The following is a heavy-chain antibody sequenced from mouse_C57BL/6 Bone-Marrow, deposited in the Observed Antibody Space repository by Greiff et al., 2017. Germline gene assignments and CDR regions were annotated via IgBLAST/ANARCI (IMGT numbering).Heavy chain of an antibody. CDR3: ARVLDSSGYGGFAY. D-gene: IGHD3-2*02. V-gene: IGHV5-16*01. J-gene: IGHJ3*01. CDR2: INYDGSST. Sequence: EVKLMESEGGLVQPGSSMKLSCTASGFTFSDYYMAWVRQVPEKGLEWVANINYDGSSTYYLDSLKSRFIISRDNAKNILYLQMSSLKSEDTATYYCARVLDSSGYGGFAYWGQGTLVTVSA. CDR1: GFTFSDYY.